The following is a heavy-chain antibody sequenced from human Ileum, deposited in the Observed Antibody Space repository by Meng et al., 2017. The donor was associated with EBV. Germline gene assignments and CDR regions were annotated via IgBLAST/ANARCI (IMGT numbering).Heavy chain of an antibody. CDR2: IYWNDDK. D-gene: IGHD6-6*01. J-gene: IGHJ4*02. Sequence: QTSLKESVPTLVKPTQTLTLTCSFSEFSLTSSGVGVGWIRQPPGKALEWLALIYWNDDKRYSPSLKSRLTVTRDTSKNQVVLTLTNVDPVDTATYYCARRPGSPSSRFDYWGQGTLVTVSS. V-gene: IGHV2-5*01. CDR3: ARRPGSPSSRFDY. CDR1: EFSLTSSGVG.